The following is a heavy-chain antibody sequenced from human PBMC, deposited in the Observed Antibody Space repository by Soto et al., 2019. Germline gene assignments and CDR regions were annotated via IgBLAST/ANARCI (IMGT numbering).Heavy chain of an antibody. CDR2: INPDNGNT. V-gene: IGHV1-18*01. J-gene: IGHJ4*02. Sequence: QVQLVQSEPEVKKPGASVKVSCKTSGYTFINYGISWVRQAPGQGLEWMGWINPDNGNTNFAQRLQGRVTMTADRSTRTAYMELRSLRFDDTAMYYCARVGGAVVTADYWGQGTLVTVSS. CDR3: ARVGGAVVTADY. CDR1: GYTFINYG. D-gene: IGHD1-26*01.